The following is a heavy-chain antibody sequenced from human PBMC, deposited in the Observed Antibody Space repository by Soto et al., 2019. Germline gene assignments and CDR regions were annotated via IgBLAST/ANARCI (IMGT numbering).Heavy chain of an antibody. V-gene: IGHV3-74*01. CDR2: LNEDGSFT. Sequence: EVQLVESGGGLVRPGGSLRLSCVASEFTFSSYWMHWVRQVPGKGLVWVSRLNEDGSFTTYADSVKGRFTISRDNAKKTLYLQKNRLSAEDTAVYYCARDLSGRADVWGQGTTVTVSS. D-gene: IGHD3-10*01. CDR1: EFTFSSYW. CDR3: ARDLSGRADV. J-gene: IGHJ6*02.